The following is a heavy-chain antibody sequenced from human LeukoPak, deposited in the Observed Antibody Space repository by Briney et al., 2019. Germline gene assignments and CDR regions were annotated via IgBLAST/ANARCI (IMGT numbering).Heavy chain of an antibody. Sequence: PGGSLRLSCAASGFTFSSYWMSWVRQAPGKGLEWVANIKQDGSEKVYADSVKGRFTISRDNAENSLYLQMNSLRVEDTAVYYCARDPHYGSDYWGQGTLVTVSS. CDR1: GFTFSSYW. J-gene: IGHJ4*02. D-gene: IGHD3-10*01. CDR3: ARDPHYGSDY. V-gene: IGHV3-7*05. CDR2: IKQDGSEK.